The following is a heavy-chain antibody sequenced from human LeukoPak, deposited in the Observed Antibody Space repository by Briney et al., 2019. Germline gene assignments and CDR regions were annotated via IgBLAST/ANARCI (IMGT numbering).Heavy chain of an antibody. D-gene: IGHD2-2*01. CDR1: GFTFSSYA. CDR3: AKRGSIVVVPAAMDV. J-gene: IGHJ6*02. V-gene: IGHV3-23*01. CDR2: ISGSGGST. Sequence: GGSLRLSCAASGFTFSSYAMSWVRQAPGKGLEWVSAISGSGGSTYYADSVKGRFTISRDNSKNTLYLQMNSLRAEDTAVYYCAKRGSIVVVPAAMDVWGQGTTVTVSS.